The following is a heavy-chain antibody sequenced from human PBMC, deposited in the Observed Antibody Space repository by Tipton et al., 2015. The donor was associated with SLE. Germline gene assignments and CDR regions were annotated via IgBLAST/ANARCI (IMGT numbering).Heavy chain of an antibody. Sequence: TLSLTCAVYGGSFSGYYWSWIRQPPGKGLEWIGEINHSGSTNYNPSLKSRVTISVDTSKNQFSLKLSSVTAADTAVYYCAVRDFWSPKGAFDIWGQETMVTVSS. CDR2: INHSGST. J-gene: IGHJ3*02. V-gene: IGHV4-34*01. CDR1: GGSFSGYY. CDR3: AVRDFWSPKGAFDI. D-gene: IGHD3-3*01.